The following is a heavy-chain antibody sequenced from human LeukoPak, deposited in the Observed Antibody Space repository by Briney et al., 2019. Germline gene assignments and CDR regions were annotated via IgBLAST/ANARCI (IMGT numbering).Heavy chain of an antibody. J-gene: IGHJ4*02. CDR1: GFTLSSYW. D-gene: IGHD6-19*01. CDR3: ARGSSSGWPDYFDY. V-gene: IGHV3-74*01. Sequence: EGSLRLSCAASGFTLSSYWMHWVRQAPGKGLVWVSRINADGRTTPYADSVKGRFTISRDNAKNTLYLQMNSLRAEDTAVYYCARGSSSGWPDYFDYWGQGTLVTVSS. CDR2: INADGRTT.